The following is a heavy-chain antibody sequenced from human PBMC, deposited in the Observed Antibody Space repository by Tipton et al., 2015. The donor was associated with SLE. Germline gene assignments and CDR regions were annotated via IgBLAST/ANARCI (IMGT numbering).Heavy chain of an antibody. CDR3: ARAAGEIDY. Sequence: TLSLTCTVSGGSISSSSYYWGWIRQPPGKGLEWIGSIYYSGSTYYNPSLKSRVTISVDTSKNQFSLKLSSVTAADTAVYYCARAAGEIDYWGQGTLVTVSS. CDR2: IYYSGST. V-gene: IGHV4-39*07. CDR1: GGSISSSSYY. J-gene: IGHJ4*02. D-gene: IGHD3-10*01.